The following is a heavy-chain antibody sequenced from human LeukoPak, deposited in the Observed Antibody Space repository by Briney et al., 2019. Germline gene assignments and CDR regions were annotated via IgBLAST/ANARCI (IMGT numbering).Heavy chain of an antibody. D-gene: IGHD3-10*01. J-gene: IGHJ6*02. Sequence: SVTVSCKASGGTFSSYAISWVRQAPGQGLEWMGGIIPIFGTANYAQKFQGRVTITADESTSTAYMELSSLRSEDTAVYYCARDRVPMVRGVSYGMDVWGQGTTVTVSS. V-gene: IGHV1-69*13. CDR2: IIPIFGTA. CDR1: GGTFSSYA. CDR3: ARDRVPMVRGVSYGMDV.